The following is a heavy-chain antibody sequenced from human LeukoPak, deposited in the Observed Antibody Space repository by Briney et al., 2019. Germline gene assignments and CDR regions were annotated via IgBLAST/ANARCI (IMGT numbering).Heavy chain of an antibody. CDR2: IIPILGIA. V-gene: IGHV1-69*04. D-gene: IGHD1-26*01. J-gene: IGHJ4*02. Sequence: SVNVSRKSSGGTFSIYAISWVRQAPGQGLEWVGRIIPILGIANYAQKFQGRVTITADKSTSTAYMELSSLRSEDTAVYYCARGCRGSYSGGFDYWGQGTLVTVSS. CDR3: ARGCRGSYSGGFDY. CDR1: GGTFSIYA.